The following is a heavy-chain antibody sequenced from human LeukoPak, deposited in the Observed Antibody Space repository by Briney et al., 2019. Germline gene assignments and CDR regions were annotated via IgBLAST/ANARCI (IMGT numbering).Heavy chain of an antibody. CDR2: FGTRSTSV. Sequence: GSLRLSCTASGFTFSGYSMNWIRQAPGKGLEWVSSFGTRSTSVYHAGSVKGRFAISRDNAKSSLYLQMNSLRAEDTALYYCAREVSEGFDFWGQGTLVTVSS. J-gene: IGHJ4*02. CDR1: GFTFSGYS. V-gene: IGHV3-21*01. D-gene: IGHD3-22*01. CDR3: AREVSEGFDF.